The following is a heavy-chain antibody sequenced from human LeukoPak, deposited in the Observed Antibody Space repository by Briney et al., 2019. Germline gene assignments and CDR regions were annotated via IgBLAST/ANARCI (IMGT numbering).Heavy chain of an antibody. D-gene: IGHD3-10*01. CDR1: GYPFTSYG. CDR2: ISAYNGNT. J-gene: IGHJ4*02. CDR3: ARGGPLWFGEFNFDY. Sequence: GESLKISCKASGYPFTSYGISWVRQAPGQGLEWMGWISAYNGNTNYAQKLQGRVTMTTDTSTSTAYMELRSLRSDDTAVYYCARGGPLWFGEFNFDYWGQGTLVTVSS. V-gene: IGHV1-18*01.